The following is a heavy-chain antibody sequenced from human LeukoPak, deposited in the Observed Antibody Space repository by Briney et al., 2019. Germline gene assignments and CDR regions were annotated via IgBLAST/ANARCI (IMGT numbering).Heavy chain of an antibody. CDR3: ARVEGDTATPHRAFDI. J-gene: IGHJ3*02. D-gene: IGHD5-18*01. V-gene: IGHV4-4*02. CDR2: IYHSGST. Sequence: SETLSLTCAVSGDSISSSNWWSWVRQPPGKGLEWIGEIYHSGSTNYNPSLKSRVTISVDKSKNQFSLKLSSVTAADTAVYYCARVEGDTATPHRAFDIWGQGTMVTVSS. CDR1: GDSISSSNW.